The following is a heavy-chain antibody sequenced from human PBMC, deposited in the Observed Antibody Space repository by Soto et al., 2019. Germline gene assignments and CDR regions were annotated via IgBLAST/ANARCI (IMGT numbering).Heavy chain of an antibody. CDR1: GFSLSTGGVG. V-gene: IGHV2-5*02. CDR3: AHRNVEVVGGSTNPFDY. Sequence: QITLKESGPTLVKPTQTLTLTCTFSGFSLSTGGVGVGWIRQPPGKALEWLALIYWDDDKRYRTSLQNRHTITADTSYNQVVLSMSNMGPDDTATYYCAHRNVEVVGGSTNPFDYWGQGALVTVSS. J-gene: IGHJ4*02. D-gene: IGHD2-15*01. CDR2: IYWDDDK.